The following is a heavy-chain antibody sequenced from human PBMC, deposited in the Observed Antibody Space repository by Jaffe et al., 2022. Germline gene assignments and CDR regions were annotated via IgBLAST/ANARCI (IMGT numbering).Heavy chain of an antibody. V-gene: IGHV3-7*01. CDR3: ARRKLGFCSRMSCQSYWYFDL. CDR2: INEDGSEK. J-gene: IGHJ2*01. D-gene: IGHD2-2*01. CDR1: GFTFSDYW. Sequence: EVQLVGSGGGLVQPGGSLRLSCAASGFTFSDYWMSWVRQAPGKGLEWVANINEDGSEKYYLDSVKGRFTISRDNAKNSLYLQMNNLRGEDAAVYYCARRKLGFCSRMSCQSYWYFDLWGRGALATVSS.